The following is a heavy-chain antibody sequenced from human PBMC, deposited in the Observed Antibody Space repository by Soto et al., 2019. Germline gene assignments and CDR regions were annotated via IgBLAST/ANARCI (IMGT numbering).Heavy chain of an antibody. CDR1: GLTFSRSW. Sequence: EVQLVESGGGLVQPGGSLRLSCASSGLTFSRSWMHWVRQVPGKGLVWVSRIYVDGSGTTYADSVKGRFTISRDNAKNTLYLQMNSLRAEDTAVYSCVQTYGDYVYWGQGTLVSVSS. CDR3: VQTYGDYVY. V-gene: IGHV3-74*01. D-gene: IGHD4-17*01. CDR2: IYVDGSGT. J-gene: IGHJ4*02.